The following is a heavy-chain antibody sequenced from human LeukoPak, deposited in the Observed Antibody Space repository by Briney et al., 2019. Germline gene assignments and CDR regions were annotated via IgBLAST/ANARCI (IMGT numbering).Heavy chain of an antibody. Sequence: PSETLSLTCTVSGGSISSYYWSWIRQPPGKGLEWIGYIYYSGSTNYNPSLKSRVTISVDTSKNQFSLKLSSVTAADTAVYYCASEQWLAYNWFDPWGQGTLVTVSS. CDR2: IYYSGST. CDR1: GGSISSYY. J-gene: IGHJ5*02. CDR3: ASEQWLAYNWFDP. D-gene: IGHD6-19*01. V-gene: IGHV4-59*12.